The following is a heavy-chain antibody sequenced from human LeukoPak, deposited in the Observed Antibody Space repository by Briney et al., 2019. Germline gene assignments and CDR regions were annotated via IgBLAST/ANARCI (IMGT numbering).Heavy chain of an antibody. CDR2: INHSGST. D-gene: IGHD6-13*01. Sequence: PSETLSLTCAVYGGSFSGYYWSWIRQPPGKGLEWIGEINHSGSTNYNPSLKSRVTISVDTSKNQFSLKLSSVTAADTAVYYCARGSDIAAAGSYYYYMDVWGKGTTVTISS. CDR1: GGSFSGYY. CDR3: ARGSDIAAAGSYYYYMDV. V-gene: IGHV4-34*01. J-gene: IGHJ6*03.